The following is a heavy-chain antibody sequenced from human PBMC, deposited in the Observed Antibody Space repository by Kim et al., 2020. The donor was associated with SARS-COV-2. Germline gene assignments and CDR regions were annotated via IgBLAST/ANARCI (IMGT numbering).Heavy chain of an antibody. J-gene: IGHJ4*02. V-gene: IGHV4-39*01. CDR3: AGGGLVITYVDD. CDR1: GGSISSSSYY. Sequence: SETLSLTCTVSGGSISSSSYYWGWIRQAPGQGREWIGSIDDSGSTYYNPSLKSRVTITVDTSKNQFSLKLSFGTAADTAVYYGAGGGLVITYVDDWGQGTMVTVSS. D-gene: IGHD3-9*01. CDR2: IDDSGST.